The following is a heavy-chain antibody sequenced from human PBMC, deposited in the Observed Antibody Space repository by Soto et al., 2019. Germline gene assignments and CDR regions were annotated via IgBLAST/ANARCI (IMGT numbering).Heavy chain of an antibody. Sequence: DVQLLESGGGLVQPGGSLRLSCAASGFTFRSYAMSWVRQAPGKGLEWVSGISGSGISTHYADSVKGRFTVSRDNSKHTQYLQMNSLRAEDTAVYNCAKEPVGPDWYFDLWGRGTLVSVSS. CDR1: GFTFRSYA. V-gene: IGHV3-23*01. J-gene: IGHJ2*01. CDR2: ISGSGIST. CDR3: AKEPVGPDWYFDL.